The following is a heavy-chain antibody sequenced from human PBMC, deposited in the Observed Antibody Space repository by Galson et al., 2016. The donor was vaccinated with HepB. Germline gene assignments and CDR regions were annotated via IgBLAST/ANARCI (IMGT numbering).Heavy chain of an antibody. CDR2: IYPDDSDT. Sequence: QSGAEVKKPGQSLRISCRTSGYIFTTYWIVWVRQMPGKGLEWMGSIYPDDSDTEYSPAFQGQVTMSVDKSINTAYLQWGSLKASDTAMYFCARLGATSFAYWGQGTLLSVSS. CDR1: GYIFTTYW. J-gene: IGHJ4*02. D-gene: IGHD3-16*01. CDR3: ARLGATSFAY. V-gene: IGHV5-51*01.